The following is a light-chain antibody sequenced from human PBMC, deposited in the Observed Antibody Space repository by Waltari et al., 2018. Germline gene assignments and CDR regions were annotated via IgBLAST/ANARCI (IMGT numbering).Light chain of an antibody. CDR3: AAWDDSLNGRWV. V-gene: IGLV1-44*01. CDR1: ASNIGNNL. CDR2: RSD. Sequence: QSVLTQPPSVSGTPGQRVTISCSGSASNIGNNLVNWYQQFPGTAPKLLICRSDQRPSGAPDRFSCSKSGTSASLAISGLQAEDEADYYCAAWDDSLNGRWVFGGGTKVTVL. J-gene: IGLJ3*02.